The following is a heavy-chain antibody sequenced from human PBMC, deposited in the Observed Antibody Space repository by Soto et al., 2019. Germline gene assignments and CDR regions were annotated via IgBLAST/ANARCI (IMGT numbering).Heavy chain of an antibody. J-gene: IGHJ1*01. CDR2: IRSSSTII. Sequence: PGGSLRLSCAASGFTFSTYTMNWVRQAPGKGLEWVSYIRSSSTIIYYVDSVKGRFTTSRDNAKNSLYLQMNNLRAEDTAVYYCVRAECTNCYAFKHWGQGTLVTVSS. V-gene: IGHV3-48*01. D-gene: IGHD2-2*01. CDR3: VRAECTNCYAFKH. CDR1: GFTFSTYT.